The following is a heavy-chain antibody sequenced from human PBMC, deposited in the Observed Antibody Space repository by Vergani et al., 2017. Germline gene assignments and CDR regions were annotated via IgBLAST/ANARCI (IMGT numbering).Heavy chain of an antibody. D-gene: IGHD3-16*02. Sequence: QVQLQESGPGLVKPSQTLSLTCTVSGGSISSGGYYWSWIRQHXGKGLEWIGYIYYSGSTYYNPSLKSRVTISVDTSKNQFSLKLSSVTAADTAVYYCARGYYDYVWGSYRQGAFDYWGQGTLVTVSS. CDR1: GGSISSGGYY. CDR3: ARGYYDYVWGSYRQGAFDY. V-gene: IGHV4-31*03. CDR2: IYYSGST. J-gene: IGHJ4*02.